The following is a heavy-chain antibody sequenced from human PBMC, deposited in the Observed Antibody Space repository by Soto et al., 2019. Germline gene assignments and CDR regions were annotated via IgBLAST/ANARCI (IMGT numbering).Heavy chain of an antibody. CDR1: GYTFKNYA. CDR3: ARDRSGSYRRRDLDY. V-gene: IGHV1-18*04. D-gene: IGHD1-26*01. CDR2: IRPDNGNT. Sequence: QVQLVQSGAELKKPGASVKVSCKASGYTFKNYAIVWVRQAPGQGLEWMGWIRPDNGNTKYVQKIEGRATMTTETSTSTAYLELRSLRSDDTAVYFCARDRSGSYRRRDLDYWGQGTLVTVSS. J-gene: IGHJ4*02.